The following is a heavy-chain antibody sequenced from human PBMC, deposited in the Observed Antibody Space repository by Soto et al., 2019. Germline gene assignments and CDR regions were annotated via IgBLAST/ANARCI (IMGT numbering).Heavy chain of an antibody. CDR1: GFTFSSYG. Sequence: GGSLRLSCAASGFTFSSYGMHWVRQAPGKGLEWVAVIWYDGSNKYYADSVKGRFTISRDNSKNTLYLQMNSLRAEDTAVYYCARSTTVTTSYYFDYWGQGTLVTVSS. V-gene: IGHV3-33*01. J-gene: IGHJ4*02. D-gene: IGHD4-17*01. CDR3: ARSTTVTTSYYFDY. CDR2: IWYDGSNK.